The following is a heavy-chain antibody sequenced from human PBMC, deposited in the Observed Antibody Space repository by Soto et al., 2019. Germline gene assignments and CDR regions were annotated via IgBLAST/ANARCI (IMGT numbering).Heavy chain of an antibody. Sequence: QVQLQESGPGRVKPSETLSLTCSVSGGSVRTGSYHWSWIRQPPGKGLEWIGFIPNNGSPDYNPSLKSRVVVSIDRSKNQFSLTVNSATAADTAVYFCARIGWAGDSWGQGTLVTVSS. CDR2: IPNNGSP. J-gene: IGHJ4*02. CDR1: GGSVRTGSYH. CDR3: ARIGWAGDS. V-gene: IGHV4-61*01. D-gene: IGHD6-19*01.